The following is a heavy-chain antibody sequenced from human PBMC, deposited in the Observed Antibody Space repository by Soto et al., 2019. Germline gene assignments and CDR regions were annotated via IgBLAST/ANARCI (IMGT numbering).Heavy chain of an antibody. D-gene: IGHD3-16*02. CDR1: SGSISSSNW. CDR2: IYHSGST. Sequence: PSETLSLTCAVSSGSISSSNWWSWVRQPPGKGLEWIGEIYHSGSTNYNPSLKSRVTISVDTSKNQFSLKLSSVTAADTAVYYCARGRYIWGSYRSDYWGQGTLVTVSS. V-gene: IGHV4-4*02. CDR3: ARGRYIWGSYRSDY. J-gene: IGHJ4*02.